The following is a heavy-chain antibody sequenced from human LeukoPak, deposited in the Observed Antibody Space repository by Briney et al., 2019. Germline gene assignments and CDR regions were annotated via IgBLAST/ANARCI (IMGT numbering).Heavy chain of an antibody. V-gene: IGHV1-69*05. D-gene: IGHD3-10*01. J-gene: IGHJ6*03. CDR2: IIPIFGTA. CDR1: GGTFSSYV. Sequence: SVKASCRASGGTFSSYVISWVRKAPGQGLEWLGGIIPIFGTANYAQKFQGRVTITTDESTSTAYMELSSLRSEDTAVYYCARAGEGAPDYYYYMDVWGKGTTVTVSS. CDR3: ARAGEGAPDYYYYMDV.